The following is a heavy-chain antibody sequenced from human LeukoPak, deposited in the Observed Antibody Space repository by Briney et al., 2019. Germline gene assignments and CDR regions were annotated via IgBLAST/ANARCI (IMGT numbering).Heavy chain of an antibody. CDR3: AKDLESTYSSSHPWLLIYGMDV. CDR2: IYYRGTT. D-gene: IGHD6-13*01. CDR1: GGSISSGGYS. V-gene: IGHV4-61*08. Sequence: SETLSLTCAVSGGSISSGGYSWSWIRQPPGKGLEWVGQIYYRGTTNYNPSLKSRVTISIDTSKNQFSLKLNSVTAADTAVYYCAKDLESTYSSSHPWLLIYGMDVWGQGTTVTVSS. J-gene: IGHJ6*02.